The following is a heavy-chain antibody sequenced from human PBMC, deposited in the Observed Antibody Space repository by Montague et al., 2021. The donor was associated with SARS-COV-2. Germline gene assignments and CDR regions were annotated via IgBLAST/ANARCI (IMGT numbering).Heavy chain of an antibody. D-gene: IGHD3-10*01. CDR1: SGSISTGHH. V-gene: IGHV4-31*03. CDR3: ARDHGQRFGELWGHGLDV. CDR2: IYYSGST. J-gene: IGHJ6*02. Sequence: TLSLTCSVPSGSISTGHHWSWIRQHPMKGLEWIGYIYYSGSTYYNPSFKGRVTISIDTAKNQFSLELTSMTAADTAVYYCARDHGQRFGELWGHGLDVWGQGTTVIVSS.